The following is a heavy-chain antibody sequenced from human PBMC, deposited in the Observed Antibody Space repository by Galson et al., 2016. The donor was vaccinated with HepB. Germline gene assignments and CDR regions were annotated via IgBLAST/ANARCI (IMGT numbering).Heavy chain of an antibody. J-gene: IGHJ4*02. D-gene: IGHD3-10*01. CDR2: ISSNDEK. CDR1: GFSLSSARVG. CDR3: ARSAILYYYGSGSPHFDY. Sequence: PALVKPTQTLTLTCTVSGFSLSSARVGVSWIRQPPGQALEWLAHISSNDEKSYNTSLKTRLTISKDTSKGQVVLTMTNVDPVDTATYYCARSAILYYYGSGSPHFDYWGQGTLVTVSS. V-gene: IGHV2-26*01.